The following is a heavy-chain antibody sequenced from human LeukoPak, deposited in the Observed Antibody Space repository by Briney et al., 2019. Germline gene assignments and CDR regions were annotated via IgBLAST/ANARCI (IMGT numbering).Heavy chain of an antibody. CDR3: AREAGGYYGSGSSPDY. V-gene: IGHV3-30*04. J-gene: IGHJ4*02. D-gene: IGHD3-10*01. CDR2: ISYDGSNN. CDR1: GFTFSSYA. Sequence: GGSLRLSCAASGFTFSSYAMHWVRQAPGKGLEWVAFISYDGSNNYYADSVKGRFTISRDNSKNTLYLQMNSLRAEDTAVYYCAREAGGYYGSGSSPDYWGQGTLVTVSS.